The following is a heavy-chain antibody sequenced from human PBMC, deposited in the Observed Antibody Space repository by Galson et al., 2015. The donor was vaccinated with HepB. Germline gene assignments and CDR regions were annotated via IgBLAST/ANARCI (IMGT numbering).Heavy chain of an antibody. CDR2: ISYDGSNR. D-gene: IGHD4-11*01. CDR3: ARGDPDY. J-gene: IGHJ3*01. CDR1: GFTFSSYA. V-gene: IGHV3-30*04. Sequence: SLRLSCAASGFTFSSYAMHWVRQAPGKGLEWVAVISYDGSNRYYADSVKGRFTISRDNSKNTLYLQMNSLRAEDTAVYYCARGDPDYWGQGTMVTVSS.